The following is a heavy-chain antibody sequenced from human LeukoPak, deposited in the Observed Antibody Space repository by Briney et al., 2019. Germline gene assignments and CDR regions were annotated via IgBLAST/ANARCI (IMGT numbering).Heavy chain of an antibody. CDR3: AREYYYDSSGSDAFDI. J-gene: IGHJ3*02. V-gene: IGHV4-59*01. CDR1: GGSISSYY. Sequence: VKPSETLSLTCTVSGGSISSYYWSWIRQPPGKGLEWIGYIYYSGSTNYNPSLKSRVTISVDTSKNQFSLKLSSVTAADTAVYYCAREYYYDSSGSDAFDIWGQGTMVTVSS. D-gene: IGHD3-22*01. CDR2: IYYSGST.